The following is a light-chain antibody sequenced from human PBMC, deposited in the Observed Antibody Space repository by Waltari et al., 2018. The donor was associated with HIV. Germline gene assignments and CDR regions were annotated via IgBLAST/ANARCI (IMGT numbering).Light chain of an antibody. CDR3: QSYDSSLSGRVV. J-gene: IGLJ2*01. V-gene: IGLV1-40*01. Sequence: SGAPGQRVTISCTGSSSNIGAGYDVHWYQQLPGTAPKLLIYGNSNRPSGVPDRFSGSKSGTSASLAITGLQAEDEADYYCQSYDSSLSGRVVFGGGTKLTVL. CDR1: SSNIGAGYD. CDR2: GNS.